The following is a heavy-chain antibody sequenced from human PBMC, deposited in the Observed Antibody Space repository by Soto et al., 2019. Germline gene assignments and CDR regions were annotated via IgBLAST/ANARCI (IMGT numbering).Heavy chain of an antibody. CDR2: ISYSGST. J-gene: IGHJ5*02. CDR3: ARDWDSSGLFDP. V-gene: IGHV4-59*01. Sequence: SETLSLTCSVSGASITTYYWSWIRQPPGKGLEWIGSISYSGSTKYNPSLESRVMISLDTSKNQFSLRLTSVTAADTALYYCARDWDSSGLFDPWGQGAMVTVYS. CDR1: GASITTYY. D-gene: IGHD3-10*01.